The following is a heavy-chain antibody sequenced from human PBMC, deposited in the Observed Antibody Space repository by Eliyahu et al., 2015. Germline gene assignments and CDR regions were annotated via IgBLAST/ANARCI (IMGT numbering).Heavy chain of an antibody. J-gene: IGHJ4*02. CDR1: GFXFXXYG. CDR2: IRYDGSNK. CDR3: AKEIPHDYGDYVGY. Sequence: QVQLVESGGGVVQPGGSLSLSCAASGFXFXXYGMHWVRQAPGKGLEWVAFIRYDGSNKYYADSVKGRFTISRDSSKNTLYLQMNSLRAEDTAVYYCAKEIPHDYGDYVGYWGQGTLVTVSS. D-gene: IGHD4-17*01. V-gene: IGHV3-30*02.